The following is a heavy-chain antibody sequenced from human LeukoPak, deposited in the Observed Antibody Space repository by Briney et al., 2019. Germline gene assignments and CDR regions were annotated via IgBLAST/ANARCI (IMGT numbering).Heavy chain of an antibody. V-gene: IGHV4-59*01. CDR2: IYYSGST. Sequence: SETLSLTCTVSGGSISSYYWSWIRQPPGKGLEWIGYIYYSGSTNYNPSLKSRVTISVDTSKNQFSLKLSSVTAADTAVYYCAIERASGYYNWFDPWGQGTLVTVSS. J-gene: IGHJ5*02. CDR3: AIERASGYYNWFDP. D-gene: IGHD3-3*01. CDR1: GGSISSYY.